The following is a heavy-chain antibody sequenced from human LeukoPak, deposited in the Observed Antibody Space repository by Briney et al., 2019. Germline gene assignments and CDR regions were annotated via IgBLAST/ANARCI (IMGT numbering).Heavy chain of an antibody. V-gene: IGHV3-48*03. J-gene: IGHJ4*02. CDR3: ARDSSVAAAGPAFDY. Sequence: PGGSLRLSCAASGFTFSSYEMNWVRQAPGKGLEWVSYISSSGSTIYYAESVKGRFTISRDNAKNSLYLQMNSLRAEDTAVYYCARDSSVAAAGPAFDYWGQGTLVTVSS. D-gene: IGHD6-13*01. CDR2: ISSSGSTI. CDR1: GFTFSSYE.